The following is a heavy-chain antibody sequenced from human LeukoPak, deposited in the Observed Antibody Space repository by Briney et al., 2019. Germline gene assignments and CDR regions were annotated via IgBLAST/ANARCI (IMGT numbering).Heavy chain of an antibody. Sequence: AGGSLRLSCAASGFTFSSYAMSWVRQAPGKGLEWVSAISGSGSSTYYADSVKGRFTISRDNSKNTLYLQMNSLRAEDTAVYYCAKDQQRYCSGGSCLNSFDCWGQGTLVTVSS. CDR2: ISGSGSST. CDR3: AKDQQRYCSGGSCLNSFDC. CDR1: GFTFSSYA. V-gene: IGHV3-23*01. D-gene: IGHD2-15*01. J-gene: IGHJ4*02.